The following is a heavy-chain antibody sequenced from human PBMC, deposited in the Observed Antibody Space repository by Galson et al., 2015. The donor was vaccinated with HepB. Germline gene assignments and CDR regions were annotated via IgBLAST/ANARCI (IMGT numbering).Heavy chain of an antibody. CDR1: GFTLSDYS. CDR2: ISSSGSYI. CDR3: ARGGMGTTRNWFDP. D-gene: IGHD7-27*01. V-gene: IGHV3-21*01. J-gene: IGHJ5*02. Sequence: SLRLSCAASGFTLSDYSMNWVRQAPGKGLEWVSSISSSGSYIYYADSVKGRFTISRDNAKNSLYLQMNSLRAEDTAVYYCARGGMGTTRNWFDPWGQGTLVTASS.